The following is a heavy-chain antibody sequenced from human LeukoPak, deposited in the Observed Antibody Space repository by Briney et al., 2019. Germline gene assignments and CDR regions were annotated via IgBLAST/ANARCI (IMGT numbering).Heavy chain of an antibody. V-gene: IGHV3-48*04. J-gene: IGHJ4*02. CDR3: AKGPLTEVAGTTWDY. D-gene: IGHD1-14*01. CDR2: ISSSSSTI. Sequence: GGSLRLSCAASGFTFSSYSMNWVRQAPGKGLEWVSYISSSSSTIYYADSVKGRFTISRDNAKNSLYLQMNSLRAEDTAVYYCAKGPLTEVAGTTWDYWGQGTLVTVSS. CDR1: GFTFSSYS.